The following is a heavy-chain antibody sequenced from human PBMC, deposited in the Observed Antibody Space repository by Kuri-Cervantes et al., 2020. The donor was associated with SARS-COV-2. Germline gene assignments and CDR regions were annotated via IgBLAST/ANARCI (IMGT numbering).Heavy chain of an antibody. Sequence: LRLSCTVSGVSVTTFGSYWTWIRQPPGKGLEWVGYIYYNGSTYYNPSLRSRVIVSVDRSKNQFSLNLNPVTAADTALYYCARGAIDWGQGTLVTVSS. CDR1: GVSVTTFGSY. V-gene: IGHV4-31*02. CDR2: IYYNGST. J-gene: IGHJ4*02. D-gene: IGHD2/OR15-2a*01. CDR3: ARGAID.